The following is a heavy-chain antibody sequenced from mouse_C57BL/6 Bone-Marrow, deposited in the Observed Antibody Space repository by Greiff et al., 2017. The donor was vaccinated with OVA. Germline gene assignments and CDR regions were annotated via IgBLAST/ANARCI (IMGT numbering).Heavy chain of an antibody. CDR2: IDPENGDT. D-gene: IGHD1-1*01. J-gene: IGHJ3*01. CDR1: GFNIKDDY. Sequence: VQLKQSGAELVRPGASVKLSCTASGFNIKDDYMHWVKQRPEQGLEWIGWIDPENGDTEYASKFQGKATITADTSSTTAYLQLSSLTSTDSAFYYCLTSVVATRKFAYWGQGTLVTVSA. V-gene: IGHV14-4*01. CDR3: LTSVVATRKFAY.